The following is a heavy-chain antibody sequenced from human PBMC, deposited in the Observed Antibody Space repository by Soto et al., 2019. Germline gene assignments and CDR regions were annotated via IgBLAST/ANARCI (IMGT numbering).Heavy chain of an antibody. D-gene: IGHD6-13*01. CDR3: AGDVGSSWYINYYYGMDV. J-gene: IGHJ6*02. CDR2: INPNSGGT. V-gene: IGHV1-2*04. CDR1: GYTFTGYY. Sequence: ASVTVSCKASGYTFTGYYMHWVRQAPGQGLEWMGWINPNSGGTNYAQKFQGWVTMTRDTSISTAYMELSRLRSDDTAVYYCAGDVGSSWYINYYYGMDVWGQGTTVTVSS.